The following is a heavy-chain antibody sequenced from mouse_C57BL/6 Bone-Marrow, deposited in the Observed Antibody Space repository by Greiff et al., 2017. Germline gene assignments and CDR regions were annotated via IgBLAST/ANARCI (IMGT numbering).Heavy chain of an antibody. CDR3: ARHERYYDYEGYFDY. CDR2: FYTGSGSI. CDR1: GYIFTEYT. V-gene: IGHV1-62-2*01. Sequence: QVQLQQSGAELVKPGASVKLSCKASGYIFTEYTIPWVKQRSGQGLEWIGWFYTGSGSIKYNERFKDKATLTADKSSNTVYMELSRVTSEDSAVYFCARHERYYDYEGYFDYWGQGTTLTVSS. J-gene: IGHJ2*01. D-gene: IGHD2-4*01.